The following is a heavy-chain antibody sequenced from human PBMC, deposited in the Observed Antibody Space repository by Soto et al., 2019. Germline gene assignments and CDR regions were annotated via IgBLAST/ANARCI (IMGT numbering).Heavy chain of an antibody. Sequence: PSETLSLTCTVSGGSISSYYWSWIRQPPGKGLEWIGYIYHSGSTYYNPSLKSRVTTSVDTSKNQFSLKLSSVTAADTAVYYCARGFLLRYFDHWGQETLVTVSS. CDR2: IYHSGST. J-gene: IGHJ4*02. CDR3: ARGFLLRYFDH. V-gene: IGHV4-59*12. D-gene: IGHD3-9*01. CDR1: GGSISSYY.